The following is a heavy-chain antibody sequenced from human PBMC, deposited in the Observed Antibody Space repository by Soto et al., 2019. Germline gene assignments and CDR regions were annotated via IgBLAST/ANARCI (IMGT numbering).Heavy chain of an antibody. CDR2: IKSRADGETT. Sequence: EVQLVESGGGLVKPGGSLRLSCAASGLSLINTWMHWVRQAPGKGLEWVGRIKSRADGETTDYAAPVKGRFTISRDDSRDTLYVQMNSLKSEDTGVYYCAIYYDLERGHQPQWGQGTQVIGSS. J-gene: IGHJ4*02. V-gene: IGHV3-15*07. CDR1: GLSLINTW. CDR3: AIYYDLERGHQPQ. D-gene: IGHD3-3*01.